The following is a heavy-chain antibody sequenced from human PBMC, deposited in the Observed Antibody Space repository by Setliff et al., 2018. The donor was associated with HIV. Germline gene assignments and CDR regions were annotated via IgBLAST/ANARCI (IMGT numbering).Heavy chain of an antibody. D-gene: IGHD6-13*01. CDR1: GFTLSNYW. V-gene: IGHV3-7*03. Sequence: GGSLRLSCAASGFTLSNYWMTWVRQAPGKGLEWVAHINKDGSHQDYVDSVKGRFTISRDNSKNTLYLQMNSLRAEDTAVYYCAKPPRPSSWPQYYFDYWGQGTLVTVSS. CDR2: INKDGSHQ. CDR3: AKPPRPSSWPQYYFDY. J-gene: IGHJ4*02.